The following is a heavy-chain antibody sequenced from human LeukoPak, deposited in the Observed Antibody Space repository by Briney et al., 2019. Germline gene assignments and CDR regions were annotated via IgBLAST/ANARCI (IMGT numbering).Heavy chain of an antibody. CDR2: ISGSGSDT. D-gene: IGHD5-18*01. Sequence: GGSLRLSCAASGFTFSSFAMSWVRQAPGKGLEWVSAISGSGSDTYYADSVKGRFTISRDNSKNTLYLQMNSLRAEDTAVYYCAEDKGFSYGFDYWGQGTLVTVSS. V-gene: IGHV3-23*01. CDR1: GFTFSSFA. CDR3: AEDKGFSYGFDY. J-gene: IGHJ4*02.